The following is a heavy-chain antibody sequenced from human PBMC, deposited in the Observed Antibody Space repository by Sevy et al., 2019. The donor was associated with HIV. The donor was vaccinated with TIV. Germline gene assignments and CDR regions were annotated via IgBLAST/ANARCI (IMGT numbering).Heavy chain of an antibody. J-gene: IGHJ1*01. CDR3: XXXXXXL. CDR1: GFTXDMYW. CDR2: IRQDGNEI. Sequence: GGSLRLSCDASGFTXDMYWMQWVRQAPGKGLEWVANIRQDGNEIYYAASVRGRFTISRDNAKGSLYLQMNNLRVEDTAXXXXXXXXXXLWGQXTLVTVSS. V-gene: IGHV3-7*03.